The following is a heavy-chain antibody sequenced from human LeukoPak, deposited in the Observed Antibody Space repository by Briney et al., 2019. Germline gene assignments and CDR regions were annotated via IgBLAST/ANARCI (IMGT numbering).Heavy chain of an antibody. D-gene: IGHD6-13*01. J-gene: IGHJ4*02. CDR1: GGPISSYY. Sequence: SETLSLTCTVSGGPISSYYWSWIRQPPGKGLEWIGYISYSGSTNYNPSLKSRVTISVDTSKNQFSLKLSSVTAADTAVYYCARVYSSPMGNYFGFWGQGTLVTVSS. CDR3: ARVYSSPMGNYFGF. CDR2: ISYSGST. V-gene: IGHV4-59*01.